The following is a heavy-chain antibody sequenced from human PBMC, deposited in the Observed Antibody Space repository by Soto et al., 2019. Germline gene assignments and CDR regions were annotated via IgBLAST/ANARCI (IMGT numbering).Heavy chain of an antibody. Sequence: QVQLVQSGAEVKKPGSSVKVSCKASGGTFSSYTISWVRQAPGQGLEWMGRIIPILGIANYAQKFQGRVTXTXAXSXRTAYMELSSLRSEDTAVYYCAREEYYYGSGAFFDYWGQGTLVTVSS. CDR2: IIPILGIA. CDR1: GGTFSSYT. V-gene: IGHV1-69*08. D-gene: IGHD3-10*01. J-gene: IGHJ4*02. CDR3: AREEYYYGSGAFFDY.